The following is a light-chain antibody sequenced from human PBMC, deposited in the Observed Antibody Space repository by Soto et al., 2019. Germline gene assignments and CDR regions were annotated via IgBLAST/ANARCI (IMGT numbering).Light chain of an antibody. CDR1: QSISSW. J-gene: IGKJ1*01. CDR3: QQYYSDPQT. V-gene: IGKV1-5*01. CDR2: AAS. Sequence: DIKMTQSPSTLSASVGDRVTITCRASQSISSWLAWYQQKPGKAPNLLIYAASSLHSGVPSRFSGSGSGTDFTLTISCLQSEDFATYYCQQYYSDPQTFGQGTKVDIK.